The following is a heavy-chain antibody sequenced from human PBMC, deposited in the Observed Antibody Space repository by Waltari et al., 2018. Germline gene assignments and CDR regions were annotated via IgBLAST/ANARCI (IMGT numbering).Heavy chain of an antibody. Sequence: QVQLQQWGAGLLKPSETLSLTCAVYGGSFSGYYWSWIRQPPGKGLEWIGEIKHSGSTNYNPSLKSRVTISVDTSKNQFSLKLSSVTAADTAVYYCARGIVVVPAATGSFDYWGQGTLVTVSS. CDR1: GGSFSGYY. V-gene: IGHV4-34*01. CDR2: IKHSGST. CDR3: ARGIVVVPAATGSFDY. J-gene: IGHJ4*02. D-gene: IGHD2-2*01.